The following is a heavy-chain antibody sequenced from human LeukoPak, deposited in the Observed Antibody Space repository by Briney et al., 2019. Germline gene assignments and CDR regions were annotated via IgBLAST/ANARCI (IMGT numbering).Heavy chain of an antibody. V-gene: IGHV4-39*07. CDR3: ARATYGYDVFDY. J-gene: IGHJ4*02. CDR1: GDSISSSSYY. CDR2: IYYSGST. D-gene: IGHD5-12*01. Sequence: SETLSLTCTVSGDSISSSSYYWGWIRQPPGKGLEWIGSIYYSGSTYYNPSLKSRVTISVDTSKNQFSLKLSSVTAADTAVYYCARATYGYDVFDYWGQGTLVTVSS.